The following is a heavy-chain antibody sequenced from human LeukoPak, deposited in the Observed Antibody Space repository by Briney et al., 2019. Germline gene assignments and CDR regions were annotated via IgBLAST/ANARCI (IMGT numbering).Heavy chain of an antibody. J-gene: IGHJ5*02. Sequence: SETLSLTCTVSGGSISSGSYYWGWLRQPAGKGLEWIARIYTSGNTYYNPSLKSPFTISVDTSKNPFTLNLTSVTAADTAVYYCATSRFSGGLGRFDPWGEGTLVTVSS. CDR1: GGSISSGSYY. D-gene: IGHD3-10*01. V-gene: IGHV4-61*02. CDR2: IYTSGNT. CDR3: ATSRFSGGLGRFDP.